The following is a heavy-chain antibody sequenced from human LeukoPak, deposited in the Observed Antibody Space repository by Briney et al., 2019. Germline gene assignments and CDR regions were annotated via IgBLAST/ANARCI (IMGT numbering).Heavy chain of an antibody. J-gene: IGHJ4*02. V-gene: IGHV4-59*01. CDR1: GGSISIYY. D-gene: IGHD6-19*01. CDR2: IYYSGTT. Sequence: SETLSLTCTVSGGSISIYYWSWVRKPPGKGLEWVGFIYYSGTTNYNPSLKGRVTISVDTSKNQISLNLSSVTTADTAVYYCARNSGLTSGWYRCWGQGTLVTVSS. CDR3: ARNSGLTSGWYRC.